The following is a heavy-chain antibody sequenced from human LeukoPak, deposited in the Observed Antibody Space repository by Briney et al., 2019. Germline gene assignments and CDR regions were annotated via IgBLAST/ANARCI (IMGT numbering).Heavy chain of an antibody. V-gene: IGHV3-15*05. J-gene: IGHJ2*01. Sequence: GGSLRLSCAASGFTFSNAWMSWVRQAPGKGLEWVGRIKSKTDGGTTDYAAPVKGRFTISRDNAKNTLYLQMNSLRAEDTAVYYCARGILWTNWYFDLWGRGTLVTVSS. CDR3: ARGILWTNWYFDL. CDR1: GFTFSNAW. CDR2: IKSKTDGGTT. D-gene: IGHD2-21*01.